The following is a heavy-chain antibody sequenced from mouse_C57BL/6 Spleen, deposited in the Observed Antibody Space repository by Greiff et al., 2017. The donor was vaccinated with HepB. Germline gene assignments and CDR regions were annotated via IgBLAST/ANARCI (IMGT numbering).Heavy chain of an antibody. CDR2: INPNNGGT. CDR3: ARGDYSNPYAMDY. CDR1: GYTFTDYY. D-gene: IGHD2-5*01. J-gene: IGHJ4*01. V-gene: IGHV1-26*01. Sequence: VQLQQSGPELVKPGASVKISCKASGYTFTDYYMNWVKQSHGKSLEWIGDINPNNGGTSYNQKFKGKATLTVDKSSSTAYMELRSLTSEDSAVYYCARGDYSNPYAMDYWGQGTSVTVSS.